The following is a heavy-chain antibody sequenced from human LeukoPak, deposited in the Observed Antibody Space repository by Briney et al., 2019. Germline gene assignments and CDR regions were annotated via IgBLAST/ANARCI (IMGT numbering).Heavy chain of an antibody. CDR1: GGPISSYY. J-gene: IGHJ3*02. V-gene: IGHV4-59*01. D-gene: IGHD5-24*01. CDR2: IYYSGST. CDR3: ARETPREMATINDAFDI. Sequence: SETLSLTCTVSGGPISSYYWSWIRQPPGKGLEWIGYIYYSGSTNYNPSLKSRVTISVDTSKNQFSLKLSSVTAADTAVYYCARETPREMATINDAFDIWGQGTMVTVSS.